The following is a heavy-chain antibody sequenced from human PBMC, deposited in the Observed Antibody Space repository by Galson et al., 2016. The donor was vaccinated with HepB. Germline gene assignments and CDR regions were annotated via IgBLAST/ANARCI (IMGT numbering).Heavy chain of an antibody. Sequence: SLRLSCAASGFTFSSYAMSWVRQAPGKGLEWVSAISGSGGSTYYADSVKGRFTISRDNFKNTLYLQMNSLRAEDTAVYYCARAPVTSTTCCYYFDYWGQGTLVTVSS. V-gene: IGHV3-23*01. J-gene: IGHJ4*02. CDR2: ISGSGGST. CDR1: GFTFSSYA. CDR3: ARAPVTSTTCCYYFDY. D-gene: IGHD2-2*01.